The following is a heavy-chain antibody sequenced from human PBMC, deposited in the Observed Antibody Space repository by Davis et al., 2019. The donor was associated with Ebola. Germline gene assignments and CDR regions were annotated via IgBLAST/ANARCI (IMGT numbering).Heavy chain of an antibody. CDR1: GGSISGSSYY. J-gene: IGHJ5*02. Sequence: MPSETLSLTCTVSGGSISGSSYYWDWIRQPPGKGLEWIASIYYSGSTYYNPSLNRRVTMSVDTSNNQFSLKLSSMTAADTAVYYCARGVFWFDPWGQGILVTVSS. CDR2: IYYSGST. D-gene: IGHD3-10*01. V-gene: IGHV4-39*01. CDR3: ARGVFWFDP.